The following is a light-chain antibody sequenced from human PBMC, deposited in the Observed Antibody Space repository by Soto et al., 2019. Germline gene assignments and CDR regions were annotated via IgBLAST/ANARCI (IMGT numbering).Light chain of an antibody. V-gene: IGKV3-11*01. J-gene: IGKJ4*01. Sequence: EIVLTQSPATLSLSPGERATLSCRASQSVGGYFAWYQQKPGQAPRLLIYDASNRVTGIPARFSGSGSGTDFTLTISSLAPEDFAVYYWQQRSNWPLLTFGGGTKVEIK. CDR2: DAS. CDR3: QQRSNWPLLT. CDR1: QSVGGY.